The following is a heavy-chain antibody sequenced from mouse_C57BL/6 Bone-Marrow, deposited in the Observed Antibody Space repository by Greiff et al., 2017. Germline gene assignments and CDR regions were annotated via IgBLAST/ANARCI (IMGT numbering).Heavy chain of an antibody. V-gene: IGHV5-6*01. CDR2: ISSGGSYT. CDR1: GFTFSSSG. CDR3: ASAYYCGSWFAY. D-gene: IGHD1-1*01. J-gene: IGHJ3*01. Sequence: EVNVVESGGDLVKPGGSLKLSCAASGFTFSSSGMSWVRQTPDKRLEWVATISSGGSYTYYPDSVKGRFTFARDHTKTTLYLHMRSLKSEATAMYYSASAYYCGSWFAYWGQGTLVTVSA.